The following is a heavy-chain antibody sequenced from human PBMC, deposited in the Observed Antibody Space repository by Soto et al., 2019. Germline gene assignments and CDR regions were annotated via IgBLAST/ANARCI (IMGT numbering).Heavy chain of an antibody. V-gene: IGHV3-30-3*01. CDR3: AHTARDYDFWSGYYLSGLDY. D-gene: IGHD3-3*01. Sequence: RLSCSASGFTFSTYAMHWVRQAPGKGLEWVAVISYDGSNKYYAELVKGRFTISRDNSKNTLYLQMNSLRAEDTAVYYCAHTARDYDFWSGYYLSGLDYWGQGTLVTVSS. CDR2: ISYDGSNK. CDR1: GFTFSTYA. J-gene: IGHJ4*02.